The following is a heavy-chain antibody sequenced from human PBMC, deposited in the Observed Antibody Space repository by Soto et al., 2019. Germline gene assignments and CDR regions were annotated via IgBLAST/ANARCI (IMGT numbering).Heavy chain of an antibody. CDR3: SRKRGDGYNHLDY. J-gene: IGHJ4*02. V-gene: IGHV1-46*03. CDR2: INSNDGIT. Sequence: ASVKVSCKASGYTFTSYYLHWVRQAPGQGLEWMGLINSNDGITSYAQRFEGRVTMTRDTSTSTVYMELSSLRSEDTAVYYCSRKRGDGYNHLDYWGQGTLVTVSS. D-gene: IGHD5-12*01. CDR1: GYTFTSYY.